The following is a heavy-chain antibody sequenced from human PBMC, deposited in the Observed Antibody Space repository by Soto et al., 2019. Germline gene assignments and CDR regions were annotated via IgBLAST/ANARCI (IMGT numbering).Heavy chain of an antibody. Sequence: ASVKVSCKASGYTLTKHYVHWVRQAPGQGLEWMGIINPTGDRTTYAQNFQGRLTMTRDTSTGTVYMELSSLRSEDTAVYYCARDLSYSSGWDYFDYWGQGTLVTVSS. V-gene: IGHV1-46*01. J-gene: IGHJ4*02. D-gene: IGHD6-19*01. CDR3: ARDLSYSSGWDYFDY. CDR2: INPTGDRT. CDR1: GYTLTKHY.